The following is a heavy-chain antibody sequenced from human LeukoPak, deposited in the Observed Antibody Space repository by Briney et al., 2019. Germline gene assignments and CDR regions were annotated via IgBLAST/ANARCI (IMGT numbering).Heavy chain of an antibody. D-gene: IGHD4-17*01. J-gene: IGHJ4*02. CDR3: AKRHLPYGDSSPIDF. Sequence: GGSLRLSCAASGFTFSNYAMSWVRQAPGKGLEWVSGISGNGYSTYYAESVKGRFAISRDNSKNTLYLQMNSLRAEDTAVYYCAKRHLPYGDSSPIDFWGQGTLVTVSS. CDR1: GFTFSNYA. V-gene: IGHV3-23*01. CDR2: ISGNGYST.